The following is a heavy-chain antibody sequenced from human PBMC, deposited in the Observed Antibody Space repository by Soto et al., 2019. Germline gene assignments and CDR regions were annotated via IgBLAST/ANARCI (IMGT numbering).Heavy chain of an antibody. J-gene: IGHJ6*02. CDR2: IIPIFGTA. V-gene: IGHV1-69*13. D-gene: IGHD2-2*02. CDR3: ARRSVVPAATPHYYGMDV. CDR1: GGTFSSYA. Sequence: VASVKVSCKASGGTFSSYAISWVRQAPGQGLEWMGGIIPIFGTANYAQKFQGRVTITADESTSTAYMELSSLRSEDTAVYYCARRSVVPAATPHYYGMDVWGQGTTVTVSS.